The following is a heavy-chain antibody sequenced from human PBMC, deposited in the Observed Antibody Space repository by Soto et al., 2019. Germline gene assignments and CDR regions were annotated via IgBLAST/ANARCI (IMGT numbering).Heavy chain of an antibody. CDR1: GFSLSTSAMR. Sequence: ESGPTLVNPTQTLTLTCTFSGFSLSTSAMRVSWIRQPPGKALEWLARIDWDDDKFYSTSLKTRLTISRDTSKNQVVLTMTNMDPVDTATYYCARNGATVVNAFDIWGQGTMVTVSS. D-gene: IGHD4-17*01. J-gene: IGHJ3*02. CDR2: IDWDDDK. CDR3: ARNGATVVNAFDI. V-gene: IGHV2-70*04.